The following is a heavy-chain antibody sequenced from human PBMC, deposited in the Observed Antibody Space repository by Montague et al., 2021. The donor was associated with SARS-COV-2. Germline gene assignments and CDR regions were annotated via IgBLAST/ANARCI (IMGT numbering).Heavy chain of an antibody. V-gene: IGHV2-5*02. CDR2: SYWXDEK. D-gene: IGHD6-19*01. J-gene: IGHJ4*02. CDR3: AHRQGRQWLAGGYFDY. CDR1: GFSLSTSGVG. Sequence: PPLVKPTQTLTLTCTFSGFSLSTSGVGVGWIRQPPGKALEWLALSYWXDEKRYSPSLKSRLTITKDTSKNQVVLTMANMDPVDTATYYCAHRQGRQWLAGGYFDYWGQGTLVTVSS.